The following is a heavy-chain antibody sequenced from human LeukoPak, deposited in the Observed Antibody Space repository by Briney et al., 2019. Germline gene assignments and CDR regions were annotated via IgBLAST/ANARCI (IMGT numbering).Heavy chain of an antibody. CDR2: TNPNSGNT. D-gene: IGHD4-23*01. CDR1: VYTFTTYD. J-gene: IGHJ5*02. Sequence: ASVKVSCKASVYTFTTYDINWVRQATGQGLEWMGWTNPNSGNTGYAQKFQGRVTMTRNTSISTAYMELSSLRSEDTAVYYCARGPNKSDGGNSGSAWFDPWGQGTLVTVSS. V-gene: IGHV1-8*01. CDR3: ARGPNKSDGGNSGSAWFDP.